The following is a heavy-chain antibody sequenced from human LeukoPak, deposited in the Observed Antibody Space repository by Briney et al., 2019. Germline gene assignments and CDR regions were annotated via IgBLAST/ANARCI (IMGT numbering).Heavy chain of an antibody. CDR1: GFTFSSNV. Sequence: GGSLRLSCAASGFTFSSNVMSWVRQAPGKGLEWVSGISGSGGSTYYADSVKGRFTISRDNAKNSLYLQMNSLRDEDSAVYYCARDQGIFDYWGQGTLVTVSS. CDR2: ISGSGGST. J-gene: IGHJ4*02. CDR3: ARDQGIFDY. V-gene: IGHV3-23*01.